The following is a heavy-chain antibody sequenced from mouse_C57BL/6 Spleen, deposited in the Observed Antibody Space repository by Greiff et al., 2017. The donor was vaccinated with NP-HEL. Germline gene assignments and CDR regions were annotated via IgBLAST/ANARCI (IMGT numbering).Heavy chain of an antibody. J-gene: IGHJ1*03. D-gene: IGHD1-1*01. CDR3: ARSSITTSWYFDV. CDR1: GFTFTDYY. CDR2: IRNKANGYTT. V-gene: IGHV7-3*01. Sequence: EVMLVESGGGLVQPGGSLSLSCAASGFTFTDYYMSWVRQPPGKALEWLGFIRNKANGYTTEYSASVKGRFTISRDNSQSILYLQMNALRAEDSATYYCARSSITTSWYFDVWGTGTTVTVSS.